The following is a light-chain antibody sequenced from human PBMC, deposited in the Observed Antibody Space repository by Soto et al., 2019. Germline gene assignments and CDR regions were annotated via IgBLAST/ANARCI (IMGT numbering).Light chain of an antibody. CDR1: QSVSSN. V-gene: IGKV3D-15*01. CDR3: QQYFEWPPMT. J-gene: IGKJ1*01. CDR2: GAS. Sequence: EIVLTQSPGTLSLSPGERATLSCRASQSVSSNYLAWYQQKPGQAPRLLIFGASNRATGISDRFRGSGSGTEFTLTISSLRSEDSAIYYCQQYFEWPPMTFGQGTKVDIK.